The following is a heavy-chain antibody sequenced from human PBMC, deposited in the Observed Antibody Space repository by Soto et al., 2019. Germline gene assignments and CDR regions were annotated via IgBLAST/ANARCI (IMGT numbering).Heavy chain of an antibody. D-gene: IGHD6-19*01. CDR3: ARVEAVAGLYNDHGLDV. Sequence: QVQLVQSGAEVKKPGSSVKVSCKVSGGTFSNYAIDWVRLAPGHGLEWMGGIVPIFGTTYYTQKFQGRATIIAEDSTTTAYLEMSSLRSEDTAIYYCARVEAVAGLYNDHGLDVWGQGTAVTVSS. CDR1: GGTFSNYA. V-gene: IGHV1-69*12. J-gene: IGHJ6*02. CDR2: IVPIFGTT.